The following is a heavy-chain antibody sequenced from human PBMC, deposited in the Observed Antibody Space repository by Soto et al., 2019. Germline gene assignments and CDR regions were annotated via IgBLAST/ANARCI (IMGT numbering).Heavy chain of an antibody. CDR3: ARGDLDILTGYSLYYMDV. CDR2: IYYSGST. J-gene: IGHJ6*03. Sequence: SETLSLTCTVSGGSIGSYYWSWIRQPPGKGLEWIGYIYYSGSTNYNPSLKSRVTISVDTSKNQFSLKLSSVTAADTAVYYCARGDLDILTGYSLYYMDVWGKGTTVTVSS. CDR1: GGSIGSYY. D-gene: IGHD3-9*01. V-gene: IGHV4-59*01.